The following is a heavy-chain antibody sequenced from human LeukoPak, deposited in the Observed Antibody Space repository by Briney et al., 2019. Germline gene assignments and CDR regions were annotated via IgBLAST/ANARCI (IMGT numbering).Heavy chain of an antibody. V-gene: IGHV4-59*01. CDR2: IYYSGNT. CDR1: GGSFNTYY. D-gene: IGHD3-3*01. CDR3: ARHGYDIWSGYHYNWFDP. Sequence: SETLSFTCTVSGGSFNTYYWSWIRQPQGKGLKWIGDIYYSGNTNYNPSLKSRVTISIDTPINQFSGKLRSVTAADTAVYYCARHGYDIWSGYHYNWFDPWGQGTLVTASS. J-gene: IGHJ5*02.